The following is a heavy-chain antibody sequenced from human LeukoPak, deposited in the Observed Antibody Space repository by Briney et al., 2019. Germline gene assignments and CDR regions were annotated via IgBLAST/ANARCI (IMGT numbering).Heavy chain of an antibody. CDR2: MSPASGNT. CDR3: ARGPPNWGFDS. V-gene: IGHV1-8*01. D-gene: IGHD7-27*01. CDR1: GYTFTSYD. J-gene: IGHJ4*02. Sequence: PKASVKVSCKASGYTFTSYDINWLRRATGQGLEWMGWMSPASGNTGYAQEFQGRVTMTRDTSVSTAYMELNSLRSEDTAVYYCARGPPNWGFDSWGQGTLVTVSS.